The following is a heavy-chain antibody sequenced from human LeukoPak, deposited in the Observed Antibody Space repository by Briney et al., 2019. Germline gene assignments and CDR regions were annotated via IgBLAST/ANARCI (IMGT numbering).Heavy chain of an antibody. CDR1: GFMSDHYA. J-gene: IGHJ3*01. CDR3: VKENDAFDL. V-gene: IGHV3-43*02. CDR2: ITGDGGGT. Sequence: GGSLRLSCAASGFMSDHYAMHWVRQAPGKGLEWLSLITGDGGGTFYTVSVKGRFTIFRDNSKNSLYLQMNSLSIEDTALYYCVKENDAFDLWGQGTMVTV.